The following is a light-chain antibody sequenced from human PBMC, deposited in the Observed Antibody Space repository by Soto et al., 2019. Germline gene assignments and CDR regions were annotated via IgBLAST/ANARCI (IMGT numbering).Light chain of an antibody. CDR2: AAS. CDR1: LGVGTY. CDR3: QQLHSYPYT. V-gene: IGKV1-9*01. J-gene: IGKJ2*01. Sequence: DIQVTQSPSFLSASVGDRVTITGRAALGVGTYFAWYQQKPGKAPQLLIYAASTLQSGVPGRFSGSGSETEFTLTLSNLQPEDLATYSCQQLHSYPYTVGQGTKVDIK.